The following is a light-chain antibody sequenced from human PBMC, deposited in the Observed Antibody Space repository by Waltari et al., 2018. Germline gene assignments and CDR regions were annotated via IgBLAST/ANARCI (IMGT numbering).Light chain of an antibody. CDR1: SPTIGSTY. Sequence: QSTLTQPPSASGTPRQRVTIPSSGSSPTIGSTYVYWYQQFPGPAPKFLTYRNNQRPSGVPDRFSGARSGSSASLIIGGLRSEDEADYYCAAWDDSLSGWVFGGGTKVTVL. V-gene: IGLV1-47*01. J-gene: IGLJ3*02. CDR2: RNN. CDR3: AAWDDSLSGWV.